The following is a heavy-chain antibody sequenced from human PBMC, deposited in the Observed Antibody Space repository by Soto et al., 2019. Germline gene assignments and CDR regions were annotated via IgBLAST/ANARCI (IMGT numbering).Heavy chain of an antibody. CDR3: AREIITERVARGAFDR. V-gene: IGHV1-18*01. D-gene: IGHD3-22*01. Sequence: QVQLVQSGAEVKKPGASVKISCKGSGYIFRSYGLNWSRQAHGQGLEWMGKISADSDNPNYAQNRKGRVIMTIDTSTSTAYMEMRSLRVEDTAVYYCAREIITERVARGAFDRWGQGTMVTVS. J-gene: IGHJ3*01. CDR1: GYIFRSYG. CDR2: ISADSDNP.